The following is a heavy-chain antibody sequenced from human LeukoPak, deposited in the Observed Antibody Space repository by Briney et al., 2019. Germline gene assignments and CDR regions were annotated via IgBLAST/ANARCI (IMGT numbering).Heavy chain of an antibody. CDR1: GFTFTDYY. V-gene: IGHV3-11*01. Sequence: PGGSLTLPWLVAGFTFTDYYISWIRPAAGRWLEWVSYTSSSGSNIYYAVSVKGRFTISRDNANNSLYLQMNRLRAEDTAVYYCARDRSAHAIAVPAAGVDYYYGMDVWGQGTTVTVSS. CDR3: ARDRSAHAIAVPAAGVDYYYGMDV. CDR2: TSSSGSNI. D-gene: IGHD2-2*01. J-gene: IGHJ6*02.